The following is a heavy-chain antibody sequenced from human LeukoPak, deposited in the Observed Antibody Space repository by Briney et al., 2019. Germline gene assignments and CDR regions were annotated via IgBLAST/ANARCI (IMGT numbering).Heavy chain of an antibody. Sequence: PSETLSLTCTVSGGSISSGSYYWSWIRQPAGKGLEWIGRIYTSGSTNYNPSLKSRVTISVDTSKNQFSLKLSSVTAADTAVYYCARDPARGYCSSTSCYSHWGQGTLVTVSS. J-gene: IGHJ1*01. CDR1: GGSISSGSYY. V-gene: IGHV4-61*02. CDR2: IYTSGST. CDR3: ARDPARGYCSSTSCYSH. D-gene: IGHD2-2*02.